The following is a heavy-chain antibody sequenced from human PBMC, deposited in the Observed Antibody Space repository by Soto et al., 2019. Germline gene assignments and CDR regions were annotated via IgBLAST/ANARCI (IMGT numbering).Heavy chain of an antibody. V-gene: IGHV3-23*01. Sequence: GSLRLSCAASVFTFSSYAMSWVRQAPGKGLEWVSAISGSGGSTYYADSVKGRFTISRDNSKNTLYLQMNSLRAEDTAVYYCAKGEYYDILTGYPGPSNYFDYWGQGTLVTVS. D-gene: IGHD3-9*01. CDR3: AKGEYYDILTGYPGPSNYFDY. J-gene: IGHJ4*02. CDR1: VFTFSSYA. CDR2: ISGSGGST.